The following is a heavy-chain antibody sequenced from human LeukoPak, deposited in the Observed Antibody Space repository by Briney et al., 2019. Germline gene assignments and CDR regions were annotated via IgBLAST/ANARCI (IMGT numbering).Heavy chain of an antibody. CDR2: ISAYNGNT. CDR1: GYTFTSYG. D-gene: IGHD6-13*01. CDR3: AREYSSPHTTPAKGTPGYAFDI. J-gene: IGHJ3*02. V-gene: IGHV1-18*01. Sequence: GASVKVSCKASGYTFTSYGISWVRQAPGQGLEGMGWISAYNGNTNYAQKLQGRVTMTTDTSTSTAYMELRSLRSDDTAVYYCAREYSSPHTTPAKGTPGYAFDIWGQGTMVTVSS.